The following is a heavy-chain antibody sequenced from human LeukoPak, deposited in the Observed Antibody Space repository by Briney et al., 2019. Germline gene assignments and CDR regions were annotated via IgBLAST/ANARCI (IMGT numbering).Heavy chain of an antibody. CDR3: ARGPVSGTNWAFDF. V-gene: IGHV4-59*01. J-gene: IGHJ3*01. Sequence: SETLSLTCTVSGGSIISFYWSWIRQPPGKGLEWIGYIYYSGSTSYNPSLKSRVTISVDTSKNQFSLRLNSVTAADTAAYYCARGPVSGTNWAFDFWGQGTVVTVSS. CDR2: IYYSGST. CDR1: GGSIISFY. D-gene: IGHD3-10*01.